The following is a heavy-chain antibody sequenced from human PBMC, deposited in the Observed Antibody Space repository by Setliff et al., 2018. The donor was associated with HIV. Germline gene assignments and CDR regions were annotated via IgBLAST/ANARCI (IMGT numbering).Heavy chain of an antibody. D-gene: IGHD5-12*01. J-gene: IGHJ5*02. V-gene: IGHV3-15*01. CDR1: GFTFNNAW. CDR3: TTEDPWLRFGH. CDR2: IKSKTDGGTT. Sequence: PGWSLRLSCAASGFTFNNAWMTWVRQAPGKGWEWVGHIKSKTDGGTTDYAAPVKGRFTISRDDSKTTLYLQMNSLKTEDTAVYYCTTEDPWLRFGHWGQGTLVTVSS.